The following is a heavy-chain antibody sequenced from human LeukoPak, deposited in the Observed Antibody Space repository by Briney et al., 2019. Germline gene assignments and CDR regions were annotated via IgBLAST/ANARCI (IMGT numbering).Heavy chain of an antibody. CDR2: IRSKANSYAT. D-gene: IGHD1-26*01. CDR3: AKRSGSRDAFDI. Sequence: PGGSLRLSCAASGFTFSDSAMHWVRQASGKGLEWVGRIRSKANSYATAYAASVKGRFTISRDDSKNTAYLQMNSLKTEDTAAYYCAKRSGSRDAFDIWGQGTMVTASS. V-gene: IGHV3-73*01. CDR1: GFTFSDSA. J-gene: IGHJ3*02.